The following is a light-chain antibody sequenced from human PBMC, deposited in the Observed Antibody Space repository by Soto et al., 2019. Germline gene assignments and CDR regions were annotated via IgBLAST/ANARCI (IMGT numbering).Light chain of an antibody. J-gene: IGLJ1*01. CDR2: DVS. V-gene: IGLV2-14*01. Sequence: QTALAQPASVSGSPGRSITISCPGTSSDVGGYNYVSWYQQHPGKAPKLMIYDVSNRPSGVSNRFSGSKSGNTASLTISGLQAEDEADYYCSSYTSSSTLVVFGTGTKSPS. CDR1: SSDVGGYNY. CDR3: SSYTSSSTLVV.